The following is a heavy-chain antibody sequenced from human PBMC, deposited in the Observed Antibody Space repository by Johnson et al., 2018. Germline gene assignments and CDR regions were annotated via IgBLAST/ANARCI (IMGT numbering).Heavy chain of an antibody. V-gene: IGHV4-4*07. CDR2: IYTSGNT. CDR3: AREAAYFDASGYSTDTFDI. CDR1: GGYIGNYF. D-gene: IGHD3-22*01. Sequence: QVQLQESGPGLVKPSETLSLTCTVSGGYIGNYFWSWLRQPAGKGLEWVGQIYTSGNTNYNTSLQSRVTLSVHTSKNQFYLKLNSVTAADTAVYYCAREAAYFDASGYSTDTFDIWGQGTMVSVSS. J-gene: IGHJ3*02.